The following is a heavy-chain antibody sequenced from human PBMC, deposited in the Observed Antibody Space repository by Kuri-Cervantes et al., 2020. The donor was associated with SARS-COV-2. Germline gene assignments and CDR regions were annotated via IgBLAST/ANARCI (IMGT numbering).Heavy chain of an antibody. D-gene: IGHD6-19*01. Sequence: GESLKISCAASGFTFSSYAMHWVRQAPGKGLEWVAVISYDGSNKYYADSVKGRFTISRDNSKNSLYLQMNSLRAEDTAVYYCARVVHSSGWPHFDYWGQGTLVTVSS. CDR1: GFTFSSYA. CDR3: ARVVHSSGWPHFDY. CDR2: ISYDGSNK. V-gene: IGHV3-30-3*01. J-gene: IGHJ4*02.